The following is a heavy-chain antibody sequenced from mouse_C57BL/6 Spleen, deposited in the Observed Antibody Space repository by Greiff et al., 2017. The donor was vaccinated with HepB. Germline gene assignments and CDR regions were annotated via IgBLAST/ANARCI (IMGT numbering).Heavy chain of an antibody. J-gene: IGHJ4*01. V-gene: IGHV1-69*01. CDR3: ARSLVARDYAMDY. CDR1: GYTFTSYW. D-gene: IGHD1-1*01. CDR2: IDPSDSYT. Sequence: QVQLKQPGAELVMPGASVKLSCKASGYTFTSYWMHWVKQRPGQGLEWIGEIDPSDSYTNYNQKFKGKSTLTVDKSSSTAYMQLSSLTSEDSAVYYCARSLVARDYAMDYWGQGTSVTVSS.